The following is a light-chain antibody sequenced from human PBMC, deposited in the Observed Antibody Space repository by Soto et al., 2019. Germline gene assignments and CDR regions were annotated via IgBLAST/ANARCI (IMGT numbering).Light chain of an antibody. CDR1: QSVGSD. CDR2: GAS. J-gene: IGKJ4*01. V-gene: IGKV3-15*01. CDR3: QQYNDWPLT. Sequence: IVMTQPPATLSVSPGERATLSCRASQSVGSDLAWYQQKPGQAPRFLIYGASTRATGIPARFSGSGSETEFTLTISSLQSEDFAVYYCQQYNDWPLTFGGGTKVDIK.